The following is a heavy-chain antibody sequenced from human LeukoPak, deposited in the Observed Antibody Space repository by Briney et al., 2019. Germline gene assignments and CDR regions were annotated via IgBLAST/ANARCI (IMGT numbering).Heavy chain of an antibody. V-gene: IGHV4-31*03. CDR3: ARDDGSPTGFDP. D-gene: IGHD3-10*01. Sequence: SETLSLTCTVSGGSISSGGYYWSWIRQHPGKGLEWIGYIYYSGSTYYNPSLKSRVTISVDTSKNQFSLKLSSVTAADTAVYYCARDDGSPTGFDPWGQGTLVTVSS. CDR2: IYYSGST. J-gene: IGHJ5*02. CDR1: GGSISSGGYY.